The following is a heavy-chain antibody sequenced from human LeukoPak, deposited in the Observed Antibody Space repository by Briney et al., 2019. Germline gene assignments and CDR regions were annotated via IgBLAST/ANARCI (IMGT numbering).Heavy chain of an antibody. CDR3: ARNKGDGLGSYLNWFDP. CDR2: ISYDGSNK. CDR1: GFTFSSYA. Sequence: GGSLRLSCAASGFTFSSYAMHWVRQAPGKGLEWVAVISYDGSNKYYADSVKGRFTISRDNSKNTLYLQMNSLRAEDTAVYYCARNKGDGLGSYLNWFDPWGQGTLVTVSS. V-gene: IGHV3-30*04. J-gene: IGHJ5*02. D-gene: IGHD3-10*01.